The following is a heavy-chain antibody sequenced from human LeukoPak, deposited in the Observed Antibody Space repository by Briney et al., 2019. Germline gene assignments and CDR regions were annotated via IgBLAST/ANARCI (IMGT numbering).Heavy chain of an antibody. V-gene: IGHV1-8*01. CDR3: ARGPGAYYYYYMDV. CDR1: GYTFTSYD. CDR2: MNPNSGNT. J-gene: IGHJ6*03. D-gene: IGHD1-26*01. Sequence: ASVKVSCKASGYTFTSYDINWVRQATGQGLEWMGWMNPNSGNTGYAQKFQGRVTMTRNTSISTAYMELSSLRSEDTAVYYCARGPGAYYYYYMDVWGKGTTVTISS.